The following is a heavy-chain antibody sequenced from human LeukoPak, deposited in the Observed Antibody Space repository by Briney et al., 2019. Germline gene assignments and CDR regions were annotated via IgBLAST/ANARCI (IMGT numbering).Heavy chain of an antibody. D-gene: IGHD1-1*01. Sequence: SETLSLTCTVSGGSFSSSSYYWGWIRQPPGKGLEWIGSIYYSGRTYYNPSLKRRVTISVDTSKNQFFLKLSSVTAADTAVYYCARQIMTGTKRFDPWGQGTLVTVSS. CDR1: GGSFSSSSYY. CDR3: ARQIMTGTKRFDP. CDR2: IYYSGRT. J-gene: IGHJ5*02. V-gene: IGHV4-39*01.